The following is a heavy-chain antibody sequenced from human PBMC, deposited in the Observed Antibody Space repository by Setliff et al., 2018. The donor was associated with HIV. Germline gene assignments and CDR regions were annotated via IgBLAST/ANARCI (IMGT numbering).Heavy chain of an antibody. CDR1: GGSVIKDKFY. V-gene: IGHV4-39*01. J-gene: IGHJ4*02. D-gene: IGHD1-26*01. CDR3: AGGPGTTSIDY. CDR2: LYDTGRT. Sequence: KPSETLSLTCSVSGGSVIKDKFYWGWIRQAPAKGLEWIGTLYDTGRTYYNPPLKSRVSIFVDTTKNEFSLELISVTAADTAVYYCAGGPGTTSIDYWAQGTLVTVSS.